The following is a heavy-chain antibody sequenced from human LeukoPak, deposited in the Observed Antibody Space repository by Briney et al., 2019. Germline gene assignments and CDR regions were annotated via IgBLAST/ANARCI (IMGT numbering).Heavy chain of an antibody. Sequence: VASVKVSCRASGYTFSSYYMHWVRQAPGQGPEWVGMIDPSGGSTSNAQKFQGRVTMTRDTSTSTVYMELSSLRSEDTAVYYCARVGGSSNYIFDYWGQGTLVTVS. V-gene: IGHV1-46*01. CDR2: IDPSGGST. J-gene: IGHJ4*02. CDR3: ARVGGSSNYIFDY. CDR1: GYTFSSYY. D-gene: IGHD2-15*01.